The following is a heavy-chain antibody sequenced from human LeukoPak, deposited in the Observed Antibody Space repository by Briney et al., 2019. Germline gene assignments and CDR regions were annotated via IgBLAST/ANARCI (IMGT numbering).Heavy chain of an antibody. J-gene: IGHJ4*02. Sequence: GGSLRLSCAAAGFTFSSYAMHWVRQAPGKGLEWVAVISYDGSNKYYADSVKGRFTISRDNSKNTLYLQMNSLRAEDTAVYYCARGLLGYCSSTSCWGYEYYFDYWGQGTLVTVSS. CDR3: ARGLLGYCSSTSCWGYEYYFDY. CDR2: ISYDGSNK. CDR1: GFTFSSYA. D-gene: IGHD2-2*01. V-gene: IGHV3-30*01.